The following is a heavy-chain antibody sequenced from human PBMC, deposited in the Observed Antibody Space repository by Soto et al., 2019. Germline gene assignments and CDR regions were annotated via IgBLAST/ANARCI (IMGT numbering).Heavy chain of an antibody. Sequence: GGSLRLSCAASGFTVSSYGMHWVRQAPGKGLEWVAVISYDGSNKYYADSVKGRFTISRDNSKNTLYLQMNSLRAEDTAVYYCAKDLSLFPYYSSGAFDYWGQGTLVTVSS. CDR2: ISYDGSNK. V-gene: IGHV3-30*18. J-gene: IGHJ4*02. CDR3: AKDLSLFPYYSSGAFDY. CDR1: GFTVSSYG. D-gene: IGHD6-19*01.